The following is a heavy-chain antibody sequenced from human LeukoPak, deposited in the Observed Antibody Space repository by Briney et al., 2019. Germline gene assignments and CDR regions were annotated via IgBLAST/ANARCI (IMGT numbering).Heavy chain of an antibody. CDR1: GYSISSGYY. J-gene: IGHJ4*02. D-gene: IGHD6-13*01. V-gene: IGHV4-38-2*02. CDR3: ARGRVAAAGTGTPATPFDY. CDR2: IYYSGST. Sequence: SETLSLTCTVSGYSISSGYYWGWIRQPPGKGLEWIGSIYYSGSTYYNPSLKSRVTISVDTSKNQFSLKLSSVTAADTAVYYCARGRVAAAGTGTPATPFDYWGQGTLVTVSS.